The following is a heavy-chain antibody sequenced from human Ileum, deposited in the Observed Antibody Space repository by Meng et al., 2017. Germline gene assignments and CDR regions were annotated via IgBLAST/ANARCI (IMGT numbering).Heavy chain of an antibody. J-gene: IGHJ4*02. V-gene: IGHV4-31*03. D-gene: IGHD2-2*01. CDR3: ARGVSAAGLFDN. CDR1: GGSIGSAAHY. CDR2: IHYTGST. Sequence: QVQPPESGPGPVKASQTPSPTCTVSGGSIGSAAHYWTRIRQHPAKGLEWIGYIHYTGSTSYNPSLESRTSTSIDTSNNQFSLKVTSVTAADTAVYYCARGVSAAGLFDNWGPGTLVTVSS.